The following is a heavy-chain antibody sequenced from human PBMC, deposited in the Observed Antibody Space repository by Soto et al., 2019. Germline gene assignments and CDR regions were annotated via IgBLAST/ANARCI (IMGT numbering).Heavy chain of an antibody. Sequence: ASVKVSCKASGYTFSSYDINWVRQATGQGLEWMGWMNPNSGGTSYAPKFRGRVTMTSNTSISTAYMALSSLISEATAVYYCARGSWFADLGNFDYVMDVWGQGTTVTVSS. V-gene: IGHV1-8*01. CDR1: GYTFSSYD. CDR3: ARGSWFADLGNFDYVMDV. J-gene: IGHJ6*02. CDR2: MNPNSGGT. D-gene: IGHD3-9*01.